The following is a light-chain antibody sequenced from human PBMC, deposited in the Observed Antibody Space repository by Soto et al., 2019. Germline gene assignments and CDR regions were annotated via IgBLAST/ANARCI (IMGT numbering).Light chain of an antibody. CDR3: SSYTTNSTHVV. CDR2: DVS. CDR1: SSDVGGYNY. Sequence: QSVLTQPASVSGSPGQSITISSTGTSSDVGGYNYVSWYQHHPGKASKFMIYDVSNRPSGVSNRFSGSKSGNTASLTISGLQAEDEADYYCSSYTTNSTHVVFGGGTKLTVL. V-gene: IGLV2-14*03. J-gene: IGLJ2*01.